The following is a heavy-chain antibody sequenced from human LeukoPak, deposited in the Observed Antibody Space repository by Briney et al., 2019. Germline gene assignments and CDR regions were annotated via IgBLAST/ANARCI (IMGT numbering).Heavy chain of an antibody. J-gene: IGHJ4*02. Sequence: SETLSLTCTVSGYSISSGYYWGWIRQPPGKGLEWIGSISHSGSPYYNPSLMSRVTISVDTSKNQFSLKLSSVTAADTAVYYCARDPLGGGSYYYDYWGQGTLVTVSS. CDR2: ISHSGSP. CDR3: ARDPLGGGSYYYDY. V-gene: IGHV4-38-2*02. CDR1: GYSISSGYY. D-gene: IGHD2-15*01.